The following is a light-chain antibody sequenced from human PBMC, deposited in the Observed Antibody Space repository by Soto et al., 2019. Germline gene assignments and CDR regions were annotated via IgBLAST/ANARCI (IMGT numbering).Light chain of an antibody. CDR3: QQRSNWIT. CDR2: DAS. Sequence: EIMLTQSPATLSLSPGERATLSCRASQSVSSYLAWYQQKPGQAPRLLIYDASNRATGIPARFSGSGSGIDFTLSISSLEPEDFAVYYCQQRSNWITFGQGTRLEIK. CDR1: QSVSSY. V-gene: IGKV3-11*01. J-gene: IGKJ5*01.